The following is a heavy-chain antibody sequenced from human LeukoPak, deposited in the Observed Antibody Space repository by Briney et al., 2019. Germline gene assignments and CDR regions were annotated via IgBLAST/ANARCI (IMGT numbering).Heavy chain of an antibody. CDR3: AKDEYSSGWYQVLRSRNYGMDV. V-gene: IGHV3-23*01. CDR2: IGSSDGKT. CDR1: GFTFSSYA. D-gene: IGHD6-19*01. Sequence: GGSLRLSCAASGFTFSSYAMSWVRQTPAKGLEWVASIGSSDGKTYYADFAKGRFTISRDNSKNTLYLQMNSLRAEDTAVYYCAKDEYSSGWYQVLRSRNYGMDVWGQGTTVTVSS. J-gene: IGHJ6*02.